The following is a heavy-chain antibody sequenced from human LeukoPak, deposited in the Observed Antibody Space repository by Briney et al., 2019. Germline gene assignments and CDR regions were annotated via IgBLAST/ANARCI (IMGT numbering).Heavy chain of an antibody. CDR2: IYHSGTA. Sequence: SETLSLTCTVSAGSITSDDSYWSWIRQPPGKGLEWIGYIYHSGTAYYNPSLKSRVTISVDRSKNQFSLRLNSVTAADTAVHYCARRDWNDHYFDYWGQGTLVTVSS. J-gene: IGHJ4*02. V-gene: IGHV4-30-2*01. CDR1: AGSITSDDSY. CDR3: ARRDWNDHYFDY. D-gene: IGHD1-1*01.